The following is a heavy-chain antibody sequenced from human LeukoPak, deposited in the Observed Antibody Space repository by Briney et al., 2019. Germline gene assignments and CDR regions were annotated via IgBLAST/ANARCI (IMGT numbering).Heavy chain of an antibody. J-gene: IGHJ4*02. V-gene: IGHV3-7*01. CDR1: GFTFSRYS. Sequence: GGSLRLSCAASGFTFSRYSMNWVRQAPGKGLEWVANINQDGSDTNHVNSVKGRFTISRDNAKNSLYLQMNSLRVEDTAVYYCASASSGWYGGNYWGQGTLVTVSS. CDR2: INQDGSDT. D-gene: IGHD6-19*01. CDR3: ASASSGWYGGNY.